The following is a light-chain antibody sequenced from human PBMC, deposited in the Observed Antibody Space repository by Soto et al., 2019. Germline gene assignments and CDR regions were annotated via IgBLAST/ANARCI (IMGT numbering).Light chain of an antibody. CDR3: QQYNNWPPIT. CDR1: QSISSY. V-gene: IGKV3-15*01. J-gene: IGKJ5*01. Sequence: EIVMTQSPATLSVSPGERATLSCRASQSISSYLAWYQQKPGQAPRLLIYGASVRATVVPARFSGSGSGSEFTLTISSLQSEDFAVYYCQQYNNWPPITFGQGTRLEIK. CDR2: GAS.